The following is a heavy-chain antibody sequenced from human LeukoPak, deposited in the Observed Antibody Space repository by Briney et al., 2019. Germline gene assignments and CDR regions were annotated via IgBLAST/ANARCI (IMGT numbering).Heavy chain of an antibody. CDR2: IYSGAST. V-gene: IGHV3-53*01. J-gene: IGHJ4*02. D-gene: IGHD4-17*01. CDR1: GFTVSNNY. CDR3: ATDYGTN. Sequence: GGSLRVSCAASGFTVSNNYMSWVRQAPGKGLEWVSVIYSGASTYYADSVKGRFTISRDNSKNTLYLQMNSLRAEDTAVYYCATDYGTNWGQGTLVTVSS.